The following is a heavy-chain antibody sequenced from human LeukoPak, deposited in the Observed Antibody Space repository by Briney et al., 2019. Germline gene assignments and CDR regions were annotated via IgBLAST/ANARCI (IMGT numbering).Heavy chain of an antibody. CDR3: ARSRGEQQLGYYYYYGMDV. CDR2: INPNSGGT. V-gene: IGHV1-2*02. Sequence: GASVKVSCKASGYTFTGYYMHWVRQAPGQGLEWMGWINPNSGGTNYAQKFQGRVTMTRDTSIGTAYMELSRLRSDDTAVYYCARSRGEQQLGYYYYYGMDVWGQGTTVTVSS. D-gene: IGHD6-13*01. CDR1: GYTFTGYY. J-gene: IGHJ6*02.